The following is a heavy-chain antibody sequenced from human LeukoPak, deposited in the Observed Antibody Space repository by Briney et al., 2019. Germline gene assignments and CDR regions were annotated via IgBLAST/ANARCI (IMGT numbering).Heavy chain of an antibody. Sequence: SETLSLTCTVSGGSISSYHWSWIRQPAGKGLEWIGRIYTSGSTNYNPSLKSRVTMSVDTSKNQFSLKLSSVTAADTAVYYCAGVVPAANAGPYVDYWGQGTQVTVSS. D-gene: IGHD2-2*01. J-gene: IGHJ4*02. V-gene: IGHV4-4*07. CDR3: AGVVPAANAGPYVDY. CDR2: IYTSGST. CDR1: GGSISSYH.